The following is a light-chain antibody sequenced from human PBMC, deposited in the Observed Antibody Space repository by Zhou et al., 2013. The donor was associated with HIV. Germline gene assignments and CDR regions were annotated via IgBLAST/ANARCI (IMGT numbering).Light chain of an antibody. V-gene: IGKV3-15*01. CDR2: GAS. CDR3: QEYGDSPPYT. J-gene: IGKJ2*01. Sequence: EIVMTQSPATLSVSPGERATLSCRASQSVSSNLAWYQQKPGQAPRLLIYGASTRATGIPARFSGSGSGTHFTLTISRLEPDDFAMYYCQEYGDSPPYTFGQGTNLEIK. CDR1: QSVSSN.